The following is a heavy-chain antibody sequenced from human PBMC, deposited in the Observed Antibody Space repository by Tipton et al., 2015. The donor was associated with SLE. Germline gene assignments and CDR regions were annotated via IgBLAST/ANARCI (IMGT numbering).Heavy chain of an antibody. J-gene: IGHJ5*02. Sequence: GSLRLSCTVSGGSISSSSYYWGWIRQPPGKGLEWIGSIYYSGSTYYNPSLKSRVTISVDTSKNQFSLKLSSVTAADTAVYYCARGRSWFDPWGQGTLVTVSS. CDR3: ARGRSWFDP. CDR2: IYYSGST. CDR1: GGSISSSSYY. V-gene: IGHV4-39*07.